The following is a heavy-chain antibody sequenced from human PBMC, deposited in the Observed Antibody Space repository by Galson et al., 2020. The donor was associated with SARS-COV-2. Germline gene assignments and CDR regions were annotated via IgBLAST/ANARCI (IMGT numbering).Heavy chain of an antibody. J-gene: IGHJ4*02. D-gene: IGHD5-12*01. CDR2: INSAGSST. CDR3: RVATNSFDY. V-gene: IGHV3-74*01. Sequence: GGSLRLSCAASGFTFSSYRIPWVRQAPGKGLVWVSRINSAGSSTSYADSVKGRFTTSRDNAKNTLYLQMNSLRAEDTAVYYCRVATNSFDYWGQGTLVTVSS. CDR1: GFTFSSYR.